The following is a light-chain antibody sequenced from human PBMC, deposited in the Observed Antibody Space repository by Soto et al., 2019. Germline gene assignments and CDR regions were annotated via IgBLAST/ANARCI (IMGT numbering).Light chain of an antibody. J-gene: IGLJ1*01. V-gene: IGLV2-18*02. CDR1: SSDVGSYNR. CDR3: SSYKSSNTYV. Sequence: QSVLTQPPSVSGSPGQSVAISCTGTSSDVGSYNRVSWYQQPPGTAPKVMIYEVSNRPSGVPDRFSGSKSGNTASLTISGLQAEHEDDYYCSSYKSSNTYVFGTGTKVTV. CDR2: EVS.